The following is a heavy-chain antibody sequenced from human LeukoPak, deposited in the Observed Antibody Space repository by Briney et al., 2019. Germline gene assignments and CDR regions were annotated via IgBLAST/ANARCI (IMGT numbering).Heavy chain of an antibody. CDR2: INSNGGGT. J-gene: IGHJ4*02. CDR1: GFTFSNYA. D-gene: IGHD5-12*01. CDR3: ARSGYSGYDYCDY. V-gene: IGHV3-64*01. Sequence: GGSLRLSCAASGFTFSNYAMHWVRQAPGKGLEYVSAINSNGGGTYYTNSVKGRFIISRDNSKSTLYLQMGSLRAEDMAVYYCARSGYSGYDYCDYWGQGTLVTVSS.